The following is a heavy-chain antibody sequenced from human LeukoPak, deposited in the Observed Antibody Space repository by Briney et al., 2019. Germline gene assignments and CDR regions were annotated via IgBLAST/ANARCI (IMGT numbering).Heavy chain of an antibody. V-gene: IGHV3-30-3*01. Sequence: GGSLRLSCAASGFTFSSYAMHWVRQAPGKGLEWVAVISYDGSNKYYADSVKGRFTISRDNSKNTLYLQMNSLRAEDTAVYYCARDLDYSGSCLDYWGQGTLVTVSS. J-gene: IGHJ4*02. CDR3: ARDLDYSGSCLDY. CDR1: GFTFSSYA. CDR2: ISYDGSNK. D-gene: IGHD2-15*01.